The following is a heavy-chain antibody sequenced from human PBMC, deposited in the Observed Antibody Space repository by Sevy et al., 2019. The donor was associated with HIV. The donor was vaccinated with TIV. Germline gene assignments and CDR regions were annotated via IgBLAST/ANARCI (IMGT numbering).Heavy chain of an antibody. D-gene: IGHD3-3*01. CDR3: ARRSDFDI. CDR1: GGPINSDH. Sequence: SETLSLTCTVSGGPINSDHWNWIRQPPGKGLEWIGYVYYTGGTNYNPSRKNRVTISVDRTKNQFSLKLTSVTAADTAVYYCARRSDFDIEGQGTMVTVSS. V-gene: IGHV4-59*08. J-gene: IGHJ3*02. CDR2: VYYTGGT.